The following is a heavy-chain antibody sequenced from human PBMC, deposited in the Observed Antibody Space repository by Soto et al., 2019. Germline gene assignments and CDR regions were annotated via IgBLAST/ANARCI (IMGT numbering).Heavy chain of an antibody. J-gene: IGHJ5*02. V-gene: IGHV1-69*02. Sequence: QVQLVQSGAEVKKPGSSVKVSCKASGGTFSRYTINWVRQAPGQGLEWMGRIIPIAAIANYTQKFQGRVTITVDKSSTQAYMELSRLRSDDTAVYYCARGSTIVRGAPSWFDPWGQGTLGTVSS. CDR1: GGTFSRYT. CDR3: ARGSTIVRGAPSWFDP. D-gene: IGHD3-10*01. CDR2: IIPIAAIA.